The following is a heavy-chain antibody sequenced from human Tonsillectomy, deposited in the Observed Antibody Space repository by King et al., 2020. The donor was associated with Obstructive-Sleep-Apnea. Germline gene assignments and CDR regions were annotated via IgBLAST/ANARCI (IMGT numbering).Heavy chain of an antibody. Sequence: VQLVESGGGLVQPGGSLRLSCAASGFTFSSYWMSWVRQAPGKGLEGVANIKQYGSEKFYVDSVKGRFTISRDNAKNPLYLQMNSLRAEDTAVYYCARVGGSSGWYDFDYWGQGTLVTVSS. CDR2: IKQYGSEK. V-gene: IGHV3-7*03. CDR1: GFTFSSYW. CDR3: ARVGGSSGWYDFDY. J-gene: IGHJ4*02. D-gene: IGHD6-19*01.